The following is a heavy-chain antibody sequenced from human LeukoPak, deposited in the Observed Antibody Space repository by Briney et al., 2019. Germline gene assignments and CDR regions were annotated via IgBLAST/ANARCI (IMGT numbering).Heavy chain of an antibody. J-gene: IGHJ4*02. V-gene: IGHV1-2*02. D-gene: IGHD3-10*01. CDR1: GYTFTDYY. CDR3: ARESMVRGVIAVPGFDY. CDR2: INTKSGGT. Sequence: GASVKVSCKASGYTFTDYYIHWVRQAPGQGLEWMGWINTKSGGTNCAQKFQDRVTMTRDTSISTAYMELSRLRSDDTAVYYCARESMVRGVIAVPGFDYWGQGTLVTVSS.